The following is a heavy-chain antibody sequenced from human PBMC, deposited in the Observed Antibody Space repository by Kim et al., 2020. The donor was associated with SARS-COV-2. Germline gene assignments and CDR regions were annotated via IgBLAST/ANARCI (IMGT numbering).Heavy chain of an antibody. D-gene: IGHD4-4*01. V-gene: IGHV4-30-4*01. CDR3: ARGWYSNYAGVSYYYYGMDV. J-gene: IGHJ6*02. Sequence: SETLSLTCTVSGGSISSGDYYWSSIRQPPWKGLEWIGYIYYSGSTYYNPSLKSRVTISVDTSKNQFSLKLSSVTAADTAVYYCARGWYSNYAGVSYYYYGMDVWGQGTTVTVSS. CDR2: IYYSGST. CDR1: GGSISSGDYY.